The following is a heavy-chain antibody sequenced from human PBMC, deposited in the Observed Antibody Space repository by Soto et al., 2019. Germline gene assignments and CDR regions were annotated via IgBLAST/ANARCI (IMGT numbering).Heavy chain of an antibody. D-gene: IGHD6-13*01. V-gene: IGHV3-23*01. J-gene: IGHJ4*02. CDR1: GFTFSSYA. CDR3: AKGKAAAGTCYFDY. CDR2: ISGSGGST. Sequence: LRLSCAASGFTFSSYAMSWVRQAPGKGLEWVSAISGSGGSTYYADSVKGRFTISRDNSKNTLYLQMNSLRAEDTAVYYCAKGKAAAGTCYFDYWGQGTLVTVSS.